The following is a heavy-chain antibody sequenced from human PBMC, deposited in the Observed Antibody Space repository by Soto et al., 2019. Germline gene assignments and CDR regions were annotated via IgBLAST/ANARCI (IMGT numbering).Heavy chain of an antibody. CDR1: GFTVSSNY. J-gene: IGHJ6*02. Sequence: EVQLVESGGGSVQPGGSLRLSCAASGFTVSSNYMSWVRQAPGKGLEWVSVIYSGGSTYYADSVKGRFTISRDNSKNTLYLQMNSLRAEDTAVYYCARDRIPTGMDVWGQGTTVTVSS. CDR3: ARDRIPTGMDV. V-gene: IGHV3-66*01. CDR2: IYSGGST.